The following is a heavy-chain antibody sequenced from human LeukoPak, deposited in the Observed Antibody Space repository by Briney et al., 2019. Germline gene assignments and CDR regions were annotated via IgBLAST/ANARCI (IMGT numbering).Heavy chain of an antibody. J-gene: IGHJ4*02. D-gene: IGHD6-19*01. V-gene: IGHV3-7*04. CDR2: IKEDGSEK. Sequence: GGSLRLSCAASGFTFGNHWMSWVRQAPGKGLEWVATIKEDGSEKQYVDSVKGRFTISRDNAKSSLYLQMNSLRVEDMAVCYCVRGSGWFLYWGQGTLVTVSS. CDR3: VRGSGWFLY. CDR1: GFTFGNHW.